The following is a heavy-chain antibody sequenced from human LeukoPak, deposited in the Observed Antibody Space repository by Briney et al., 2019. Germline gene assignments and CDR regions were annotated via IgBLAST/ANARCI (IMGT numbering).Heavy chain of an antibody. V-gene: IGHV1-2*02. J-gene: IGHJ3*02. CDR2: INPNSGGT. Sequence: GASVKVSCKASEYTFIVYYMHWVRQAPGQGLEWMGWINPNSGGTNYAQEFQGRVTMTRDTSISTAYMELSSLKASDTAMYYCARLSFLGGSYQGNDAFDIWGQGTMVTVSS. D-gene: IGHD1-26*01. CDR1: EYTFIVYY. CDR3: ARLSFLGGSYQGNDAFDI.